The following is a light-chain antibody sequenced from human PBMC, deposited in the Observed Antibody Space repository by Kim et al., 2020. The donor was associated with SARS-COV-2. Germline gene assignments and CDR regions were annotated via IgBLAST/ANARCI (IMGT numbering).Light chain of an antibody. CDR2: GAS. CDR3: QQYNKWPLT. CDR1: ESVSST. J-gene: IGKJ4*01. V-gene: IGKV3-15*01. Sequence: EIVMTQSPATLSVSPGERATLSCRASESVSSTLAWYQQKPGQAPRLLFYGASTRATGIPARFTGSGSGTEFTLTISSLQSEDFAVYYCQQYNKWPLTFGGGTKVDIK.